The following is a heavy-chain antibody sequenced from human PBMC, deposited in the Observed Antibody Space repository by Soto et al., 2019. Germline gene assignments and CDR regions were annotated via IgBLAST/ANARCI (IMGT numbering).Heavy chain of an antibody. D-gene: IGHD2-8*01. Sequence: WGSLRLSCASSGFTFSSCSMNWVRQAPGKGLEWVSFISGSGDTKYYADSVKGRFTISRDNAKNSLYLQMSSLRDEDTAVYYCAEYCSSDVCFDYWGQGTLVTVSS. CDR2: ISGSGDTK. V-gene: IGHV3-48*02. CDR3: AEYCSSDVCFDY. CDR1: GFTFSSCS. J-gene: IGHJ4*02.